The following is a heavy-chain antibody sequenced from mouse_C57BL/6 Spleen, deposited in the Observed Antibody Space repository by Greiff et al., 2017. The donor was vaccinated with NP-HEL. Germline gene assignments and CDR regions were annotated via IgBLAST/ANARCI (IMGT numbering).Heavy chain of an antibody. CDR3: ASLYYLFAY. CDR1: GFNIKDYY. V-gene: IGHV14-2*01. CDR2: IDPEDGET. Sequence: EVQLQQSGAELVKPGASVKLSCTASGFNIKDYYMHWVKQRTEQGLEWIGRIDPEDGETKYATKFQGKATITADTSSNTAYLQLSSLTSEDTAVYYCASLYYLFAYWGQGTLVTVSA. D-gene: IGHD1-1*01. J-gene: IGHJ3*01.